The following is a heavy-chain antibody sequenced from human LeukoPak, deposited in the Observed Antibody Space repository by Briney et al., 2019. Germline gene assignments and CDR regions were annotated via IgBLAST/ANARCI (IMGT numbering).Heavy chain of an antibody. J-gene: IGHJ4*02. Sequence: GRSLRLSCAASGFTFSSYAMHWVRQAPGKGLEWVAVISYDGSNKYYADSVKGRFTISRDNSKNTLYLQMNSLRAEDTAVYYCALTTGYSSSWYYFDYWGQGTLVTVSS. D-gene: IGHD6-13*01. CDR3: ALTTGYSSSWYYFDY. CDR1: GFTFSSYA. CDR2: ISYDGSNK. V-gene: IGHV3-30-3*01.